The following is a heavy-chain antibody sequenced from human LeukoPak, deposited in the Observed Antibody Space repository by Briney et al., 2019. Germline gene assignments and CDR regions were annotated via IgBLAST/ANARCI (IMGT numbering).Heavy chain of an antibody. CDR1: GFTFSNYW. V-gene: IGHV3-7*04. J-gene: IGHJ4*02. Sequence: GGSLRLSCATSGFTFSNYWMSWVRQAPGKGLEWVANIKEDGSEKNYVDSVKGRFTISSDNAKNSVYLQMNSLRADDTALYYCARGPVSHTSGWPFDYWGQGTLVTVSS. CDR2: IKEDGSEK. D-gene: IGHD6-19*01. CDR3: ARGPVSHTSGWPFDY.